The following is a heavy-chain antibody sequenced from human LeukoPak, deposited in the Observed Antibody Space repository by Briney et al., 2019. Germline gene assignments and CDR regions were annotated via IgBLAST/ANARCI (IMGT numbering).Heavy chain of an antibody. CDR2: IIPIFGTA. CDR3: ASLGFRVLRYFEDYYGMDV. V-gene: IGHV1-69*13. J-gene: IGHJ6*02. D-gene: IGHD3-9*01. CDR1: GYTFTDYP. Sequence: SVKVSCKASGYTFTDYPMTWVRQAPGQGLEWMGGIIPIFGTANYAQKFQGRVTITADESTSTAYMELSSLRSEDTAVYYCASLGFRVLRYFEDYYGMDVWGQGTTVTVSS.